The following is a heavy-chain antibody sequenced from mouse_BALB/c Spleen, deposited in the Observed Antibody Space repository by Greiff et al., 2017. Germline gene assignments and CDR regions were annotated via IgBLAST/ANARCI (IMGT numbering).Heavy chain of an antibody. D-gene: IGHD2-3*01. CDR3: ARNGYSRGFAY. V-gene: IGHV1-9*01. CDR1: GYTFSSYW. CDR2: ILPGSGST. Sequence: VQLVESGAELMKPGASVKISCKATGYTFSSYWIEWVKQRPGHGLEWIGEILPGSGSTNYNEKFKGKATFTADTSSNTAYMQLSSLTSEDSAVYYCARNGYSRGFAYWGQGTLVTVSA. J-gene: IGHJ3*01.